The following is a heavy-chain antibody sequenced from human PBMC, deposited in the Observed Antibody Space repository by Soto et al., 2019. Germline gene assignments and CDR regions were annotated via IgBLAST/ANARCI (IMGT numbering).Heavy chain of an antibody. Sequence: ASVKVSCKASGYTFTAYYIHWVRQAPGQGLEWMGWINPNGGGTKYAQKFQGRVTMTRDTSINTAYMELTRLKSDDTAVYYCARAVHTTIKGVRFCVDQCGQGPLGTLSS. V-gene: IGHV1-2*02. CDR2: INPNGGGT. D-gene: IGHD5-12*01. J-gene: IGHJ4*02. CDR3: ARAVHTTIKGVRFCVDQ. CDR1: GYTFTAYY.